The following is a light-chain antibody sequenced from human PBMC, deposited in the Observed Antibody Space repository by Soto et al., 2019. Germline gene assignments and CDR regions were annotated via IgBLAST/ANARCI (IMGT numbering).Light chain of an antibody. CDR2: KAS. Sequence: DIKMTQSPSTLSGSVGDRVTITCRASQTISSWLAWYQQKPGKAPKFLIYKASTLKIGVPSRFSGSVSGTEFTLTISSLQPHDFATYYCKHYNSYSEAFGQGTKLDIK. CDR1: QTISSW. V-gene: IGKV1-5*03. J-gene: IGKJ1*01. CDR3: KHYNSYSEA.